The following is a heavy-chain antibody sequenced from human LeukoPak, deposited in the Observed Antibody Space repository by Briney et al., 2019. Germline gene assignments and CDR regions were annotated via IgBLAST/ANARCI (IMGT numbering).Heavy chain of an antibody. CDR3: ARDSYGDYDY. CDR2: ISYDGSNK. CDR1: GFTFSSYA. D-gene: IGHD4-17*01. Sequence: GRSLRLSCAASGFTFSSYAMHWVRQAPGKGLEWVAVISYDGSNKYYADSVKGRFTISRDNSKNTPYLQMNSLRAEDTAVYYCARDSYGDYDYWGQGTLVTVSS. V-gene: IGHV3-30*04. J-gene: IGHJ4*02.